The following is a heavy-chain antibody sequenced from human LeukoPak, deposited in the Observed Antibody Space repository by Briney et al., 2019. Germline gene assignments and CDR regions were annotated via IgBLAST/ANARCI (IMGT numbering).Heavy chain of an antibody. CDR1: GFTFSTYN. D-gene: IGHD1-20*01. CDR2: IWSDGSYK. V-gene: IGHV3-33*01. J-gene: IGHJ4*02. Sequence: GRSLRLSCAASGFTFSTYNMHWVRQAPGKGLEWVALIWSDGSYKYYADSVMGRFTISRDNPKNTLYLQMNSLRAEDTAVYYCARDPATVTGTTEGPDYWGQGTLVTVSS. CDR3: ARDPATVTGTTEGPDY.